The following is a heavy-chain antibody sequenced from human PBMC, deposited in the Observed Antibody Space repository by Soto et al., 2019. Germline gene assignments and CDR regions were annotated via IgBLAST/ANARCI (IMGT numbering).Heavy chain of an antibody. CDR3: ARSPVGATTGWLDY. CDR2: IIPIFGTA. V-gene: IGHV1-69*01. CDR1: GGTFSSYA. Sequence: QVQLVQSGAEVKKPGSSVKVSCKASGGTFSSYAISWVRQAPGQGLEWMGGIIPIFGTANYAQKFQGRVTITADESTSTAYMELGSLRSEDTAVYYCARSPVGATTGWLDYWGQGTLVTVSS. D-gene: IGHD1-26*01. J-gene: IGHJ4*02.